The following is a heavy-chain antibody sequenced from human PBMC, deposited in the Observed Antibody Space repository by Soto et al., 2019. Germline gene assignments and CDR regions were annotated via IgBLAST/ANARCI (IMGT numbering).Heavy chain of an antibody. Sequence: QVQLVQSGAEEKKPGASVKVSCKASGYTFTSYAMHWVRQAPGQRLEWMGWINAGNGNTKYSQKFQGRVTITRDTCXSXXYMELSSLRSEDTAVYYCARIGLVPAARDYYGMDVWGQGTTVTVSS. CDR1: GYTFTSYA. V-gene: IGHV1-3*05. CDR3: ARIGLVPAARDYYGMDV. CDR2: INAGNGNT. D-gene: IGHD2-2*01. J-gene: IGHJ6*02.